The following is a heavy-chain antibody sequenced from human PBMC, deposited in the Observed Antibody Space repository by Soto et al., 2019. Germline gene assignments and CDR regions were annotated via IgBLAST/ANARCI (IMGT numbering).Heavy chain of an antibody. J-gene: IGHJ5*02. CDR1: GGSISSGNYY. Sequence: SETLSLTCTVSGGSISSGNYYWSWIRQPPGKGLEWIGFISYSGSTNYNPSLKSRVTISVDTSKNQFSLKLSSVTAADTAVYYCARLGAYYQSLDPWGPGTLVTVSS. CDR3: ARLGAYYQSLDP. V-gene: IGHV4-61*01. CDR2: ISYSGST. D-gene: IGHD2-21*01.